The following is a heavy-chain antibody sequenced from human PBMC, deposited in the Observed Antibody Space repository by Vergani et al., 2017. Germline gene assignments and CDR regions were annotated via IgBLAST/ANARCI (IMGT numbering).Heavy chain of an antibody. J-gene: IGHJ4*02. CDR1: GGSISSGSYY. D-gene: IGHD3-16*01. V-gene: IGHV4-61*02. CDR2: IYTSGST. Sequence: QVQLQESGPGLVKPSQTLSLTCTVSGGSISSGSYYWSWIRQPAGKGLEWIGRIYTSGSTNYNPSLKSRVTISVDTSKNQFSLKLSSVTAADTAVYYCARAATFRISVQSYYFDYWGQGTLVTVSS. CDR3: ARAATFRISVQSYYFDY.